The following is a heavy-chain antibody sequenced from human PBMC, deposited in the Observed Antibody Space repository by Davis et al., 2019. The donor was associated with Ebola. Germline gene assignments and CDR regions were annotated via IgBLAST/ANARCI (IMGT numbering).Heavy chain of an antibody. CDR2: IYSITGGT. CDR3: ARDFDGGNYYFDY. Sequence: ASVKVSCKASGYRFTSYYMHWVRQAPGQGLEWMGIIYSITGGTSYAQNFQVRVNMTRVTSTSTVYMELSSLRSEDTATYFCARDFDGGNYYFDYWGPGTPVTVSS. CDR1: GYRFTSYY. V-gene: IGHV1-46*01. J-gene: IGHJ4*02. D-gene: IGHD3-9*01.